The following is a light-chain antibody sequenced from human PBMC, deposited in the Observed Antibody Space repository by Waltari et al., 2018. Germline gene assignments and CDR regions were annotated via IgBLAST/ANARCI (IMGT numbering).Light chain of an antibody. J-gene: IGLJ3*02. V-gene: IGLV4-69*01. CDR2: LTSDGSH. CDR1: SGHSDYA. CDR3: QAWGTGTWV. Sequence: QLVLTQSPSASASLGASVKLACTLSSGHSDYAIAWHQQQPEKGPRYLMKLTSDGSHKKGAGSPDRFSVSSSGAERYLTISSLQSEDEADYYCQAWGTGTWVFGGGTKLTVL.